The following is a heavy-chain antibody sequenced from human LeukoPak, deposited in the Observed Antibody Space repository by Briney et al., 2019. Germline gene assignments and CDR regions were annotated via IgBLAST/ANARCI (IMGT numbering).Heavy chain of an antibody. J-gene: IGHJ4*02. CDR3: AKDRQYQLLTPDY. Sequence: GGSLRLSCAASGFTFSSYAMSWVRQAPGKGLEWVSAISGSGGSTYYADSVKGRFTISRDNSKSTLYLQMNSLRAEDTAVYYCAKDRQYQLLTPDYWGQGTLVTVSS. CDR1: GFTFSSYA. V-gene: IGHV3-23*01. CDR2: ISGSGGST. D-gene: IGHD2-2*01.